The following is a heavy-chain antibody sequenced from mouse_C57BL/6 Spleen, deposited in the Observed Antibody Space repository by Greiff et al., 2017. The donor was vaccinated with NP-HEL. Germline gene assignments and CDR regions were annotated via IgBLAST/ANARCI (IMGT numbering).Heavy chain of an antibody. J-gene: IGHJ1*03. V-gene: IGHV1-72*01. Sequence: VQLQQPGAELVKPGASVKLSCKASGYTFTSYWMHWVKQRPGRGLEWIGRTDPNSGGTKYNEKFKSKATLTVDKPSSTAYMQLSSLTSEDSAVDYCAIEGYYFGRYFDVWGTGTTVTVSS. D-gene: IGHD2-3*01. CDR2: TDPNSGGT. CDR3: AIEGYYFGRYFDV. CDR1: GYTFTSYW.